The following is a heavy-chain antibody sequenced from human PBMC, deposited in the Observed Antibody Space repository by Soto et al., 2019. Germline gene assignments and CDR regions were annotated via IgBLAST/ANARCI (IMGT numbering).Heavy chain of an antibody. J-gene: IGHJ4*02. Sequence: PGGSLRLSCAASGFIVSSKYMSWVRQAPGKGLEWLSLIHSGGGTYYADSVKGRFTISRDISKNTLYLQMNSLRAEDTAVYYCATGWPGGFDYWGQGTLVTVSS. CDR2: IHSGGGT. D-gene: IGHD3-10*01. V-gene: IGHV3-53*01. CDR1: GFIVSSKY. CDR3: ATGWPGGFDY.